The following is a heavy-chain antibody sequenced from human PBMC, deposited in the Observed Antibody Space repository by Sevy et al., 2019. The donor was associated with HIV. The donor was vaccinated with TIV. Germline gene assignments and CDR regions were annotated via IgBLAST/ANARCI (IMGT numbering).Heavy chain of an antibody. J-gene: IGHJ5*02. CDR1: GYTFTGYY. Sequence: ASVKVSCKASGYTFTGYYMHWVRQAPGQGLEWMGWINPNSGGTNYAQKFQGRVTMTRDTSNSTAYMDLSRLRSDDTAVYYCAREGVLLWFGELSWFDPWGQGTLVTVSS. CDR3: AREGVLLWFGELSWFDP. V-gene: IGHV1-2*02. D-gene: IGHD3-10*01. CDR2: INPNSGGT.